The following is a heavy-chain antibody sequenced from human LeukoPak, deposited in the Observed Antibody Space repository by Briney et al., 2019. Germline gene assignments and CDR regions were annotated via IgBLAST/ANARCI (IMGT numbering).Heavy chain of an antibody. CDR2: ISSSGSTI. J-gene: IGHJ4*02. CDR1: GFTFSSYE. CDR3: ARIYDFWSNYQYYFDY. Sequence: GGSLRLSCAASGFTFSSYEMNWVRQPPGKGLEWVSYISSSGSTIYYADSVKGRFTISRDNAKNSLYLQINSLRAEDTAVYYCARIYDFWSNYQYYFDYWGQGTLVTVSS. V-gene: IGHV3-48*03. D-gene: IGHD3-3*01.